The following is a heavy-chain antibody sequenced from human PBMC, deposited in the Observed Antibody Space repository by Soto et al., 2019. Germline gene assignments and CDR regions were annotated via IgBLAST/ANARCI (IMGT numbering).Heavy chain of an antibody. D-gene: IGHD6-13*01. CDR2: ISATGDNT. J-gene: IGHJ4*02. CDR3: AKRSGSWYFFDH. Sequence: EVQLLESGGGLVQPGGSLRLSCTTSGFVFGSYPMDWVRQAPGKGLEWVSSISATGDNTYYADSVKGRCTISRDNSKQTVFLQMNGLGAEDTGIYYCAKRSGSWYFFDHWGQGTLVAVSS. V-gene: IGHV3-23*01. CDR1: GFVFGSYP.